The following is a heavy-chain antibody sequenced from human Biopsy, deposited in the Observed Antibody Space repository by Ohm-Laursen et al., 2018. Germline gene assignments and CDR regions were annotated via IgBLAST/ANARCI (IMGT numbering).Heavy chain of an antibody. CDR3: ARGGLNYWYFDL. CDR1: GYTFTVSY. CDR2: INPNRGGT. Sequence: ASVKASCKASGYTFTVSYMHWARQAPGQGLEWMGWINPNRGGTNYAQKFQGRVTMTRDTSMSTAYMELNRLRSDETAVYYCARGGLNYWYFDLWGRGTLVTVSS. V-gene: IGHV1-2*02. D-gene: IGHD1-26*01. J-gene: IGHJ2*01.